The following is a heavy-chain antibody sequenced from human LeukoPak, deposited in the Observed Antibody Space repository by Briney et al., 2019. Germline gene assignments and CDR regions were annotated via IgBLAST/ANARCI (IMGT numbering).Heavy chain of an antibody. D-gene: IGHD2-21*01. V-gene: IGHV3-64*01. CDR1: GFTFSRYW. Sequence: GGPLRLSCAASGFTFSRYWMSWVRQAPGKGLEYVSAITSDGSNTYYASSVKGRFTVSRDNSKNTMYLQMDSLRAEDMAVYYCARGSGVYCGGDCNPLDYWGQGTLVTVSS. J-gene: IGHJ4*02. CDR3: ARGSGVYCGGDCNPLDY. CDR2: ITSDGSNT.